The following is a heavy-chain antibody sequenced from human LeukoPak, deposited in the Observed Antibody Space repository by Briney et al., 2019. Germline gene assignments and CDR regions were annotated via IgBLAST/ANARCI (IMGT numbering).Heavy chain of an antibody. CDR2: INPSGGST. V-gene: IGHV1-46*01. CDR1: GYTFTSSY. Sequence: ASVKVSFKASGYTFTSSYMHWVRQAPGQGLEWMGIINPSGGSTSYAQKFQGRVSITRDTSKSTVFMELRSLRSEDTAVYYCAGAPPYCTGGSWYSSYYFDYWGQGTLVTVSS. J-gene: IGHJ4*02. CDR3: AGAPPYCTGGSWYSSYYFDY. D-gene: IGHD2-15*01.